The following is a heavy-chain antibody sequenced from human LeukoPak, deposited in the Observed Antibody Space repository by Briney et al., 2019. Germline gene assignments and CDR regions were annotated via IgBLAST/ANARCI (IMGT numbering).Heavy chain of an antibody. CDR3: ARDVKLTMVRGVMRWFDP. J-gene: IGHJ5*02. CDR1: GFTFSSYA. CDR2: IKQDGSEK. Sequence: GGSLRLSCAASGFTFSSYAMSWVRQAPGKGLEWVANIKQDGSEKYYVDSVKGRFTISRDNAKNSLYLQMNSLRAEDTAVYYCARDVKLTMVRGVMRWFDPWGQGTLVTVSS. V-gene: IGHV3-7*01. D-gene: IGHD3-10*01.